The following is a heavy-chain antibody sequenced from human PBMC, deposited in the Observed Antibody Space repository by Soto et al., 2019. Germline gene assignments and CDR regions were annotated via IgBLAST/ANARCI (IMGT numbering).Heavy chain of an antibody. Sequence: GESLKISCKASGYIFIHFWIAWVRQMPGRGLEWMGRIDPTDSYVDYSPSSEGHVTLSSDRSKNTAYLQWNSLKASDTAIYYCARPGDSSGYFGAGEWAAFDIWGQGTMVTVSS. D-gene: IGHD3-22*01. CDR3: ARPGDSSGYFGAGEWAAFDI. J-gene: IGHJ3*02. CDR1: GYIFIHFW. V-gene: IGHV5-10-1*01. CDR2: IDPTDSYV.